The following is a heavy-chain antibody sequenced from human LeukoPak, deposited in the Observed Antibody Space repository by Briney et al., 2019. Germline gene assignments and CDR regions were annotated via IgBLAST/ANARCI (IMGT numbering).Heavy chain of an antibody. CDR2: IYYSGST. J-gene: IGHJ4*02. V-gene: IGHV4-59*01. CDR1: GVSISSYN. D-gene: IGHD6-19*01. Sequence: PSETLSLTCTVSGVSISSYNWSWIRQPPGKGLEWIGYIYYSGSTNYNPSLKSRVTISVDTSKNQFSLKLSSVTAADTAVYYCACGGWTSFDYWGQGTLVTVSS. CDR3: ACGGWTSFDY.